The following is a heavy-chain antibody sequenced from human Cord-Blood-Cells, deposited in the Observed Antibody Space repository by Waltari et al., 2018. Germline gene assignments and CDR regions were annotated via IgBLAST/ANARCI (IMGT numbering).Heavy chain of an antibody. Sequence: QLQLQESGPGLVKPSETLSLTCTVSGGSISSSSYYWGWIRQPPGKGLEWIWSIYYSGSTSYNPSISSRVTRSVDTSKNQFSLKLSCVTAADTAVYYCARASSSWYYFDYWGQGTLVTVSS. J-gene: IGHJ4*02. CDR2: IYYSGST. V-gene: IGHV4-39*01. CDR3: ARASSSWYYFDY. D-gene: IGHD6-13*01. CDR1: GGSISSSSYY.